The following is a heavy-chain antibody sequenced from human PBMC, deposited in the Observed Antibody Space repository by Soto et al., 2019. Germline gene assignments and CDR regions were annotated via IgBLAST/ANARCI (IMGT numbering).Heavy chain of an antibody. Sequence: EVQLVESGGGLVQPGGSLRLSCAASEFTFSNYDMSWVRQAPGKGLEWVSYISGGGGKIYYADSVKGRFTISRDNARNSMSLQINSLRVEDTAMYYCVRGNYFHAGSAYNFDYWGQGTLVTVSS. J-gene: IGHJ4*02. CDR3: VRGNYFHAGSAYNFDY. V-gene: IGHV3-48*01. CDR2: ISGGGGKI. CDR1: EFTFSNYD. D-gene: IGHD3-10*01.